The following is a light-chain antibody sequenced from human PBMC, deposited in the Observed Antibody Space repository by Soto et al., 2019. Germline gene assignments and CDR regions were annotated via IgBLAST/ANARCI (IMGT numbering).Light chain of an antibody. CDR3: CSYAGSGTYV. V-gene: IGLV2-23*01. CDR2: EGS. CDR1: SSDVGSYNL. J-gene: IGLJ1*01. Sequence: ALAQPASVSGSPGQSITISCTKTSSDVGSYNLVSWYQQHPAKAPKLIIYEGSKRPSAVSSRFSGSDSGNTASLTISGLQAEDEADYYCCSYAGSGTYVFGGGTKVTVL.